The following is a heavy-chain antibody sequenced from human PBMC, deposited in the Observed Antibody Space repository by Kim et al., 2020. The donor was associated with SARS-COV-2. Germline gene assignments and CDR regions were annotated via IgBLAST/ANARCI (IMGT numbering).Heavy chain of an antibody. V-gene: IGHV4-31*03. J-gene: IGHJ4*02. D-gene: IGHD6-6*01. Sequence: SETLSLTCTVSGGSISSGGYYWSWIRQHPGKGLEWIGYIYYSGSTYYNPSLKSRVTISVDTSKNQFSLKLSSVTAADTAVYYCARASRSTPSSYYFDYWGQGTLVTVSS. CDR3: ARASRSTPSSYYFDY. CDR2: IYYSGST. CDR1: GGSISSGGYY.